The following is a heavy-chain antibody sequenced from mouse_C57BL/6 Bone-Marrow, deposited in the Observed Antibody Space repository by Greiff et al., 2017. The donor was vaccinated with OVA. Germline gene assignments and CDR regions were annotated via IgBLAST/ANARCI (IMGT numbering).Heavy chain of an antibody. J-gene: IGHJ2*01. CDR1: GFTFTDYY. CDR2: IRNKVNGYTT. CDR3: ARIWDLYYFDY. V-gene: IGHV7-3*01. Sequence: EVMLVESGGGLVQPGGSLSLSCAASGFTFTDYYMSWVRQPPGKALAWLGFIRNKVNGYTTEYSASVKGRFTISRGNSQSILYLPMNALRAEDSATYYCARIWDLYYFDYWGQGTTLTVSS. D-gene: IGHD4-1*01.